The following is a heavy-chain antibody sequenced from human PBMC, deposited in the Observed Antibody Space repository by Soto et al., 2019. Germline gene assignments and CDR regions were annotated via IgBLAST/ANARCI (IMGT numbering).Heavy chain of an antibody. V-gene: IGHV1-46*03. CDR1: GYTFTSYY. Sequence: ASVKVSCKASGYTFTSYYMHWVRQAPGQGLEWMGIINPSGGSTSYAQKFQGRVTMTRDTSTSTVYMELSSLRSEDTAVYYCARGHYCSGGSCASADAFDIWGQGTMVTVSS. J-gene: IGHJ3*02. D-gene: IGHD2-15*01. CDR2: INPSGGST. CDR3: ARGHYCSGGSCASADAFDI.